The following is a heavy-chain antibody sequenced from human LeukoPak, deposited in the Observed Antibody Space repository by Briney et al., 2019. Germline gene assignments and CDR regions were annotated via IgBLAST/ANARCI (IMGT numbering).Heavy chain of an antibody. CDR1: GFTFSSYA. Sequence: GRSLRLSCAASGFTFSSYAMHWVRQAPGKGLEWVAVISYDGSNKYYADSVKGRFTISRDNSKNTLYLQMNSLRAEDTAVYYCAKDSGSSSWYMLDYWGQGTLVTVSS. V-gene: IGHV3-30*04. CDR3: AKDSGSSSWYMLDY. D-gene: IGHD6-13*01. J-gene: IGHJ4*02. CDR2: ISYDGSNK.